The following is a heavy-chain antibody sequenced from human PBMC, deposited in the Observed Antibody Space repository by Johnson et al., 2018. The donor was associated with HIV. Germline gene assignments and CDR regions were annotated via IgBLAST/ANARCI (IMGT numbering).Heavy chain of an antibody. CDR1: GFTFSSYG. D-gene: IGHD3-16*01. V-gene: IGHV3-30*02. CDR3: ARVGGYAFDI. J-gene: IGHJ3*02. Sequence: QLVESGGGVVQPGRSLRLSCAASGFTFSSYGMHWVRQAPGKGLEWVAFIRYDGSNKYYADSVKGRFTISRDNSKNTLYLQMNSLRAEDTAVYYCARVGGYAFDIWGQGTMVTVSS. CDR2: IRYDGSNK.